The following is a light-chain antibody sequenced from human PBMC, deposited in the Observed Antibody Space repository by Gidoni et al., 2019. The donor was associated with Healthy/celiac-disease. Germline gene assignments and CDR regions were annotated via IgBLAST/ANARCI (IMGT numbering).Light chain of an antibody. V-gene: IGKV3-15*01. J-gene: IGKJ1*01. Sequence: EIVVTQSAATLSVSPGERATLSCRASQSVSSNLAWYQQKPGQAPRLLIYGASTRATGIPARFSGSGCGTEFTLSISSLQSEDFALYYCQQYNNWPPWTFGQGTKVEIK. CDR1: QSVSSN. CDR2: GAS. CDR3: QQYNNWPPWT.